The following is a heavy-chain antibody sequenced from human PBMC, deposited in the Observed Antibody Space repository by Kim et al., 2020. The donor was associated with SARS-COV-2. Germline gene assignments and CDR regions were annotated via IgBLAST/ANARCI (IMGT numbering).Heavy chain of an antibody. CDR3: AKDMSFGRSSWKRTLSYFQH. CDR2: ISYDGSNK. V-gene: IGHV3-30*18. J-gene: IGHJ1*01. D-gene: IGHD6-13*01. Sequence: GGSLRLSCAASGFTFSSYGMHWVRQAPGKGLEWVAVISYDGSNKYYADSVKGRFTISRDNSKNTLYLQMNSLRAEDTAVYYCAKDMSFGRSSWKRTLSYFQHWGQGTLVTVSS. CDR1: GFTFSSYG.